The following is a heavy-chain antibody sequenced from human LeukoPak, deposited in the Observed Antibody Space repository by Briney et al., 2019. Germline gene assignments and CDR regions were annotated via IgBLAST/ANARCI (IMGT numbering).Heavy chain of an antibody. V-gene: IGHV1-18*01. CDR3: ARDPLLRLWSGENDAFDI. J-gene: IGHJ3*02. Sequence: ASVKVSCKASGYTFTSYGISWVRQAPGQGLEWMGWISAYNGNTNYAQKLQGRVTMTTDTSTSTAYMELRSLRSDDTAVYYCARDPLLRLWSGENDAFDIWGQGTMVTVSS. D-gene: IGHD3-10*01. CDR2: ISAYNGNT. CDR1: GYTFTSYG.